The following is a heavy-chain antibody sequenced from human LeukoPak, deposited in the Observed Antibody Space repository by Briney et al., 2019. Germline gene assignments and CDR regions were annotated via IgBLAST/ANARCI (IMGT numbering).Heavy chain of an antibody. D-gene: IGHD3-10*01. Sequence: PGGSLRLSCAASGFTFSSYSMNWVRQAPAKGLECVSYMSSSSSTIYYADSVKGRFTISRDNAKNSLYLQMNSLRAEDTAVYYCATELLWFGELLRDFDYWGQGTLVTVSS. CDR2: MSSSSSTI. CDR3: ATELLWFGELLRDFDY. V-gene: IGHV3-48*01. CDR1: GFTFSSYS. J-gene: IGHJ4*02.